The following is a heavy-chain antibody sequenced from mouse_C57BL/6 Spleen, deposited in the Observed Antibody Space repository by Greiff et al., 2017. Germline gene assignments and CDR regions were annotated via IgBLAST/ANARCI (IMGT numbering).Heavy chain of an antibody. CDR3: AREAYYSNSWFAY. D-gene: IGHD2-5*01. CDR1: GFTFSDYG. Sequence: EVKLVESGGGLVKPGGSLKLSCAASGFTFSDYGMHWVRQAPEKGLEWVAYISSGSSTIYYADTVKGRITISRDNAKNTLFLQMTSLRSEDAAMYCCAREAYYSNSWFAYWGQGTLVTVSA. J-gene: IGHJ3*01. V-gene: IGHV5-17*01. CDR2: ISSGSSTI.